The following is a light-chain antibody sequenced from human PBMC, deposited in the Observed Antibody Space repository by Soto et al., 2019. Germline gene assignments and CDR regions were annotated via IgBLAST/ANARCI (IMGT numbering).Light chain of an antibody. Sequence: QSALTQPASVSGSPGQSIIISCTGTSSDVGGFHYVSWYQHHPGKAPKLIIYDVNNRPAGVSRRFSGSKSGDMASLTISGLQAEDEADYYCSSYTSITTLSVFGTGTKVTVL. J-gene: IGLJ1*01. V-gene: IGLV2-14*03. CDR3: SSYTSITTLSV. CDR1: SSDVGGFHY. CDR2: DVN.